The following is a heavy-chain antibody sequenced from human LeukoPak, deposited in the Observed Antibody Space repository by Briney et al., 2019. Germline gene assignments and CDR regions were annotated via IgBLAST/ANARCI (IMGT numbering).Heavy chain of an antibody. V-gene: IGHV1-2*02. CDR3: ARGGSGSYFSWLDP. J-gene: IGHJ5*02. Sequence: AASVKVSGKASGYTFTGYYIHWLRQAPGQGLECVGWINPNSVGTNYAQKFQGRVTMTRDTSISTAYMELSRLRSDDTAVYYCARGGSGSYFSWLDPWGPGTLVNVSS. CDR1: GYTFTGYY. D-gene: IGHD3-10*01. CDR2: INPNSVGT.